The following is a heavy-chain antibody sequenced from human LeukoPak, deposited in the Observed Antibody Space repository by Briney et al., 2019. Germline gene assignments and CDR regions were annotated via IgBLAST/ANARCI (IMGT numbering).Heavy chain of an antibody. CDR2: IYYSGST. CDR1: GGSISSGSYY. J-gene: IGHJ4*02. V-gene: IGHV4-39*01. Sequence: PSETLSLTCTVSGGSISSGSYYWSWIRQPPGKGLEWIGSIYYSGSTYYNPSLKSRVTISVDTSKNQFSLKLSSVTAADTAVYYCARHLKLSGVDWGQGTLVTVSS. D-gene: IGHD2-15*01. CDR3: ARHLKLSGVD.